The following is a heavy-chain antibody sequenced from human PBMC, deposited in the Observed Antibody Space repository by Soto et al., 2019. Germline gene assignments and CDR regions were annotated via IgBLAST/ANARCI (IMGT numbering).Heavy chain of an antibody. CDR3: ARLPSIINYPMDV. CDR1: VASISSSRYY. CDR2: IYYSGRT. V-gene: IGHV4-31*03. D-gene: IGHD3-10*01. J-gene: IGHJ6*02. Sequence: SETLSLTCTVAVASISSSRYYWSWVRQPPGKGLEWIGNIYYSGRTYYNPSLKSRVSIEVDTSNNHFSLTLRSVTPADTAVYFCARLPSIINYPMDVWGQGTTVTVSS.